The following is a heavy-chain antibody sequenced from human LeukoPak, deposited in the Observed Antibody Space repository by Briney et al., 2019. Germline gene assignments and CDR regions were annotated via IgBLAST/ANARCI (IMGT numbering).Heavy chain of an antibody. D-gene: IGHD1-1*01. J-gene: IGHJ3*02. CDR2: IKPDGSEK. CDR3: ARDPTTSQGSDAFDI. CDR1: AFTFSNYW. V-gene: IGHV3-7*01. Sequence: GGSLRLSCAASAFTFSNYWMGWVRQAPGKGLEWVANIKPDGSEKYYVDSVKGRFTISRDNAKKSLNLQMSSLRAEDTAVYYCARDPTTSQGSDAFDIWGQGTRVTVSS.